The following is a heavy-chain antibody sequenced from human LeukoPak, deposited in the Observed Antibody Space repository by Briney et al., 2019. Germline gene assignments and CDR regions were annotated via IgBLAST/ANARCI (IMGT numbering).Heavy chain of an antibody. D-gene: IGHD3-22*01. CDR2: MHPNSGNT. CDR3: ARGGYDSSGYYYDY. J-gene: IGHJ4*02. Sequence: APVKVSCKASGYTFTSYDINWVRQATGQGLEWMGWMHPNSGNTGYAQKFQGRVTMTRNTSISTAYMELSSLRSEDTAVYYCARGGYDSSGYYYDYWGQGTLVTVSS. CDR1: GYTFTSYD. V-gene: IGHV1-8*01.